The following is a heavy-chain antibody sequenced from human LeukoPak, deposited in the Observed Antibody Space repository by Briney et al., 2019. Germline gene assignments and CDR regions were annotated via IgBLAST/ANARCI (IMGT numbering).Heavy chain of an antibody. V-gene: IGHV3-23*01. CDR3: AKDLPVDL. CDR1: GFTFSSYA. J-gene: IGHJ5*02. Sequence: GGSLRLSCAASGFTFSSYAMSWVRQAPGKGLEWVSAISGSGDFAYYADSVKGRFTISRDNSKNTLSLQMNSLRVEDTALYYCAKDLPVDLWGQGTLVTVSS. CDR2: ISGSGDFA.